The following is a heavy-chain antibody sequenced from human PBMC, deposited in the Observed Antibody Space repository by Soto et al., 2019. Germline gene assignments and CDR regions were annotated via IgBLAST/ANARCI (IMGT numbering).Heavy chain of an antibody. J-gene: IGHJ4*02. CDR1: GFTFSLYG. Sequence: GGSLRLSCAASGFTFSLYGMHWGRQAPGKGLEWVAAIWDDGRRKDYADSVKDRLFISRDNSKNTLYLQLDSLRPEDTAVYYCATWQGSLNFHYWGQGTLVTVSS. CDR3: ATWQGSLNFHY. V-gene: IGHV3-33*01. CDR2: IWDDGRRK.